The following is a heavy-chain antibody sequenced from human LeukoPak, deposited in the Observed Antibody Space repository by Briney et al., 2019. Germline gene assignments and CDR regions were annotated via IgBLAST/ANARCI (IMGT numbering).Heavy chain of an antibody. CDR1: GFTVSSNY. J-gene: IGHJ3*02. CDR2: IYSGGST. D-gene: IGHD6-13*01. V-gene: IGHV3-66*01. CDR3: AKLIAAAFASRGAYVTTDEGAFDI. Sequence: GGSLRLSCAASGFTVSSNYMSWVRQAPGKGLEWVSVIYSGGSTYYADSVKGRFTISIDNSKNTLYLQMNSLRAEDTAVYYCAKLIAAAFASRGAYVTTDEGAFDIWGQGTMVTVSS.